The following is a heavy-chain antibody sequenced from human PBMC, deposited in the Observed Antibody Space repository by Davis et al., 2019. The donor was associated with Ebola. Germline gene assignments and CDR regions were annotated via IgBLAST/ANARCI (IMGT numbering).Heavy chain of an antibody. V-gene: IGHV3-23*01. Sequence: GESLKISCAASGFTFSSYAMSWVRQAPGKGLEWVSAISGSGGSTYYADSVKGRFTISRDNSKDTLYLQKNNLRAEDTAVYYCAKWVTVTNDYWGQGTLVTVSS. D-gene: IGHD2-21*02. CDR2: ISGSGGST. CDR1: GFTFSSYA. J-gene: IGHJ4*02. CDR3: AKWVTVTNDY.